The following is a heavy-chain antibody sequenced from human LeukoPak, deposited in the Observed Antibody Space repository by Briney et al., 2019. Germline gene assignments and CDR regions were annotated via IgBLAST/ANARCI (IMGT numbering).Heavy chain of an antibody. V-gene: IGHV4-59*08. J-gene: IGHJ4*02. CDR1: GGSISNYY. CDR3: AGHHPRNTVDF. D-gene: IGHD2/OR15-2a*01. Sequence: SETLSLTCTVSGGSISNYYWSWIRQPPGKGLEWIGYIYYSGTTNYNPSLKSRVTISLDTSKNQFSLKLSSVTAADTAVYYCAGHHPRNTVDFWGQGTLVTVSS. CDR2: IYYSGTT.